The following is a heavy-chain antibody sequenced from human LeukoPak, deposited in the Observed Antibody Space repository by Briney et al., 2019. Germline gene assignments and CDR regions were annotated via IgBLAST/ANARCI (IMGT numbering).Heavy chain of an antibody. CDR1: GFSFSTYA. V-gene: IGHV3-23*01. CDR2: ISGSGGST. CDR3: AKDATTYYDFWSGSFDY. J-gene: IGHJ4*02. Sequence: GSLRLSCAASGFSFSTYAMSWVRQAPGKGLEWVSAISGSGGSTYYADSVKGRFTISRDNSKNTLYLQMNSLRAEDTAVYYCAKDATTYYDFWSGSFDYWGQGTLVTVSS. D-gene: IGHD3-3*01.